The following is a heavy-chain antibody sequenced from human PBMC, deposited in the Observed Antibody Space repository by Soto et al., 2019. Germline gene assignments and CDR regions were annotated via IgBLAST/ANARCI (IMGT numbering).Heavy chain of an antibody. V-gene: IGHV4-59*08. D-gene: IGHD4-17*01. Sequence: QVQLQQPGPRLVKPSETLSLTCTVSSGPDRSHNWGWIRQPPGRGLEWIGYVYYTGDTAYNPSLRSRVSISADTSTNDISLTLSSVTAADTAVYYCVRQGIDYLHGLVDVWGQGTTVSVSS. CDR1: SGPDRSHN. CDR3: VRQGIDYLHGLVDV. CDR2: VYYTGDT. J-gene: IGHJ6*02.